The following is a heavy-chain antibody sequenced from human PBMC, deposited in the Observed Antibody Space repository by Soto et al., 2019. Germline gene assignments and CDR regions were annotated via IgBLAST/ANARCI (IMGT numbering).Heavy chain of an antibody. CDR3: AATYYDFWSGLHRRGYYGMDV. CDR1: GFTFTSSA. J-gene: IGHJ6*02. V-gene: IGHV1-58*01. CDR2: IVVGSGNT. D-gene: IGHD3-3*01. Sequence: SVKVSCKASGFTFTSSAVQWVRQARGQRLEWIGWIVVGSGNTNYAQKFQERVTITRDMSTSTAYMELSSLRSEDTAVYYCAATYYDFWSGLHRRGYYGMDVWGQGTTVTVSS.